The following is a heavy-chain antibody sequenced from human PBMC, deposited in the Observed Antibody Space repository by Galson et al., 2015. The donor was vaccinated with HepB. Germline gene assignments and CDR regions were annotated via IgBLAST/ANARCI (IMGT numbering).Heavy chain of an antibody. CDR3: AKDLYDSTGGYFDY. CDR1: GFTFSSYD. D-gene: IGHD3-22*01. Sequence: SLRLSCAASGFTFSSYDMHWVRQAPGKGLEWVAIISYDGSNKYYADSVKGRFTISRDNSKNTLYLQMNSLRAEDTAVYYCAKDLYDSTGGYFDYWGQGTLVTVSS. J-gene: IGHJ4*02. CDR2: ISYDGSNK. V-gene: IGHV3-30*18.